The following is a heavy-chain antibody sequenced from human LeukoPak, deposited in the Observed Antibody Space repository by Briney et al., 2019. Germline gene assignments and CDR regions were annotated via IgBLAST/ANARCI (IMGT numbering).Heavy chain of an antibody. CDR3: ARDWTNLYHSSGPSGDYYMDV. D-gene: IGHD3-22*01. CDR2: ISSSGSTI. J-gene: IGHJ6*03. Sequence: PGGSLRLSCAASGFTFSSYEMNWVRQAPGKGLEWVSYISSSGSTIYYADSVKGRFTISRDNAKNSLYLQMNSLRAEDTAVYYCARDWTNLYHSSGPSGDYYMDVWGKGTTVTISS. CDR1: GFTFSSYE. V-gene: IGHV3-48*03.